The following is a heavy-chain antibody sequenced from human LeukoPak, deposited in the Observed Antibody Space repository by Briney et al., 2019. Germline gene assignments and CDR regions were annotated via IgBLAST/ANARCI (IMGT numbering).Heavy chain of an antibody. D-gene: IGHD3-16*02. CDR2: IHHDGRI. J-gene: IGHJ4*02. CDR1: GFTFSSYA. CDR3: ARSHDHLWGNYPDY. Sequence: LRLSCVASGFTFSSYAMSWVRQPPGKGLEWIGEIHHDGRINYNPSLKSRVTLSVDKSKNQFSLRLNSVTAADTAMYYCARSHDHLWGNYPDYWGQGTLVTVSS. V-gene: IGHV4-34*01.